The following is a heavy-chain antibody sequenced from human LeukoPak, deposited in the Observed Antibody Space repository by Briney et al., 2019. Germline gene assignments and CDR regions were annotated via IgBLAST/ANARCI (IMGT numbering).Heavy chain of an antibody. Sequence: PGGSLRLSCAASGFTFSSYSMNWVRQAPGKGLEWVSSISSSSSYIYYADSVKGRFTISRDNAKNSLYLQMNSLRAEDTAVYYCARGLRGATLNSGSYYFDYWGQGTLVTVSS. J-gene: IGHJ4*02. CDR2: ISSSSSYI. V-gene: IGHV3-21*01. D-gene: IGHD1-26*01. CDR3: ARGLRGATLNSGSYYFDY. CDR1: GFTFSSYS.